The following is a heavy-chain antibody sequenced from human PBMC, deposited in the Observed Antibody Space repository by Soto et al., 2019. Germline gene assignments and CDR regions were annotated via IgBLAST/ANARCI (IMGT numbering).Heavy chain of an antibody. V-gene: IGHV3-33*01. Sequence: GGSLRLSCAASGFTFSSYGMHWVRQAPGKGLEWVAVIWYDGSNKYYADSVKGRFTISRDNSKNTLYLQMNSLRAEDTAVYYCARTDLDYGPSYYYYGMDVWGQGTTVTVSS. J-gene: IGHJ6*02. CDR1: GFTFSSYG. CDR2: IWYDGSNK. D-gene: IGHD3-10*01. CDR3: ARTDLDYGPSYYYYGMDV.